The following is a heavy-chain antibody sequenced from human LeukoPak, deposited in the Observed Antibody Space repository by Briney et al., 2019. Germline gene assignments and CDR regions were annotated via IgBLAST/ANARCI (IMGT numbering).Heavy chain of an antibody. CDR1: GFTFSSYA. J-gene: IGHJ5*02. Sequence: GGSLRLSCAASGFTFSSYAMHWVRQAPGKGLGWVAVISYDGSNEYYADSVKGRFTLSRDNSKNTLYLQMNSLRAEDTAVYYCARSIMIFGVARGLGDWFDPWGQGTLVTVSS. CDR3: ARSIMIFGVARGLGDWFDP. CDR2: ISYDGSNE. V-gene: IGHV3-30-3*01. D-gene: IGHD3-3*01.